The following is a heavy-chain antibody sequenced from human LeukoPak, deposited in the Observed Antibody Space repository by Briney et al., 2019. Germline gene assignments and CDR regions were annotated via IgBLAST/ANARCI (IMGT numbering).Heavy chain of an antibody. CDR3: ARGRTVPAAILWFDP. V-gene: IGHV4-30-4*08. Sequence: SETLSLTCTVSGGSISSGDYYWNWIRQHPGKGLEWIGYIYYSGSTYYNPSLKSRVTISVDTSKNQFSLKLSSVTAADTAVYYCARGRTVPAAILWFDPWGQGTLVTVSS. CDR1: GGSISSGDYY. J-gene: IGHJ5*02. D-gene: IGHD2-2*01. CDR2: IYYSGST.